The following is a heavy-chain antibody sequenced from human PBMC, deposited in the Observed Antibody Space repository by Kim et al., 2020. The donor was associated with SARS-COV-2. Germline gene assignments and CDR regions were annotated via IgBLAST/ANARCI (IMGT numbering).Heavy chain of an antibody. J-gene: IGHJ6*02. CDR3: AGTGGYSYGLYYYGMDV. Sequence: SETLSLTCTVSGGSISSSSYYWGWIRQPPGKGLEWIVSICYSGSTYYNPSLKSRVTISVDTSKNQFSLKLSSVTAADTAVYYCAGTGGYSYGLYYYGMDVWGQGTPVTVSS. CDR1: GGSISSSSYY. CDR2: ICYSGST. V-gene: IGHV4-39*01. D-gene: IGHD5-18*01.